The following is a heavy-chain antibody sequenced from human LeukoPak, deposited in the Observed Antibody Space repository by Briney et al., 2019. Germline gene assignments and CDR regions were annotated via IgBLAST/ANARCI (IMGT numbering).Heavy chain of an antibody. CDR2: ISSSGSTI. CDR1: GFTFSDYY. J-gene: IGHJ3*02. V-gene: IGHV3-11*01. CDR3: ARGLFLSGYLDAFDI. Sequence: GGSLRLPCAASGFTFSDYYMSWIRQAPGKGLEWVSYISSSGSTIYYADSVKGRFTISRDNARHSLYLQMNGLRVEETGVYYCARGLFLSGYLDAFDIWGQGTVVTVSS. D-gene: IGHD3-22*01.